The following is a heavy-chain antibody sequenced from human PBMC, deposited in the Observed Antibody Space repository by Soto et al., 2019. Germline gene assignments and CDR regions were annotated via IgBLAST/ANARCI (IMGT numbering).Heavy chain of an antibody. V-gene: IGHV4-59*11. CDR1: GGSMSTHF. CDR2: SHSSGYS. Sequence: SGTLSLTCTVSGGSMSTHFWSWIRQPPGKGLEWIGYSHSSGYSHYNPSLKSRVTISVDTSNNQISLKVTSVTAADTAMYYCAGSYGNSWYAYWGQGSLVTVSS. CDR3: AGSYGNSWYAY. J-gene: IGHJ4*02. D-gene: IGHD6-13*01.